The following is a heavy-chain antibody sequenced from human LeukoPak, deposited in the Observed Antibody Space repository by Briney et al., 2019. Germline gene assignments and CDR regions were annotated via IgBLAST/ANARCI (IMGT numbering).Heavy chain of an antibody. J-gene: IGHJ4*02. D-gene: IGHD3-22*01. CDR3: ARGKIMFVGYYDSSVSLDY. CDR1: GYTFTSYD. Sequence: ASVKVSCKASGYTFTSYDINWVRQATGQGLEWMGWMNPNSGNTGYAQKFQGRVTMTRNTSISTAYMELSSQRSEDTAVYYCARGKIMFVGYYDSSVSLDYWGQGTLVTVSS. V-gene: IGHV1-8*01. CDR2: MNPNSGNT.